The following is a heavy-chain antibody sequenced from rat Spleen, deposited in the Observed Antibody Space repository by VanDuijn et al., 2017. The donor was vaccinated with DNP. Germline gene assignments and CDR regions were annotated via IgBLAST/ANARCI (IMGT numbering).Heavy chain of an antibody. CDR1: GFNFNDYW. CDR2: INKDRSTI. CDR3: ARLGWHGWFGY. V-gene: IGHV4-2*01. J-gene: IGHJ3*01. D-gene: IGHD1-11*01. Sequence: EVKLVESGGGLVQPGRSLKLSCAASGFNFNDYWMGWVRQAPGKGLEWIGEINKDRSTINYTPSLKDKFTISRDNAQNTLYLQMSKLGSEDTAIYYCARLGWHGWFGYWGQGTLVTVSS.